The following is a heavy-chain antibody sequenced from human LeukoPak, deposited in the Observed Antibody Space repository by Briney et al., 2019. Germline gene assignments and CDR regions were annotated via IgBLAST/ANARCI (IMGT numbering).Heavy chain of an antibody. Sequence: SETLSLTCAVYGGSFSGYYWSWIRQPAGKGLEWIGRIYTSGSTNYNPSLRSRVTISVDTSKNQFSLKLSSVTAADTAVYYCARVLWFGELLKGYYYYYYMDVWGKGTTVTVSS. D-gene: IGHD3-10*01. CDR2: IYTSGST. V-gene: IGHV4-59*10. CDR3: ARVLWFGELLKGYYYYYYMDV. J-gene: IGHJ6*03. CDR1: GGSFSGYY.